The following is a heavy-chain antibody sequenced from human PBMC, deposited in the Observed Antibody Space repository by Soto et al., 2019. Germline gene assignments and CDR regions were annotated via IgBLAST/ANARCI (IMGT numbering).Heavy chain of an antibody. D-gene: IGHD6-13*01. Sequence: ASGKVSCNASCYIFTTHGITWVRQAPGQGLEWMGLITTYSGHTSYSPSLQGRVSMTRDTATSTAYMELKRLSADDTAVYYWARVFSSRYYQPHCFDPWGQGTLVTVSS. CDR1: CYIFTTHG. CDR2: ITTYSGHT. V-gene: IGHV1-18*01. CDR3: ARVFSSRYYQPHCFDP. J-gene: IGHJ5*02.